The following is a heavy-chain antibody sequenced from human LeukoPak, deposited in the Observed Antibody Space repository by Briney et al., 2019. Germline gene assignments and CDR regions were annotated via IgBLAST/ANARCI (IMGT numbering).Heavy chain of an antibody. CDR2: IYYSGST. CDR3: AREIQGWVAFAIAAAGKGGYYYYYMGV. J-gene: IGHJ6*03. CDR1: GGSISSYY. V-gene: IGHV4-59*01. Sequence: SETLSLTCTVSGGSISSYYWSWIRQPPGKGLEWIGYIYYSGSTNYNPSLRSRVTISVNTSKNQFSLKLSSVTAADTAVYYCAREIQGWVAFAIAAAGKGGYYYYYMGVWGKGTTVTVS. D-gene: IGHD6-13*01.